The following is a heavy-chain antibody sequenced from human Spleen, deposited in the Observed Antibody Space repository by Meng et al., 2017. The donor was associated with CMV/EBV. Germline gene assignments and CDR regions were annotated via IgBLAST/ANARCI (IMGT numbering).Heavy chain of an antibody. Sequence: SGDSVSGNSAAWNWIRQSLSRGLEWLGRTYYRSKWYNDYAVSVKSRITLNPDTSKNQFSLQLNSVSPEDTAVYYCARTGRAADFDYWGQGTLVTVSS. J-gene: IGHJ4*02. V-gene: IGHV6-1*01. CDR1: GDSVSGNSAA. CDR2: TYYRSKWYN. CDR3: ARTGRAADFDY. D-gene: IGHD6-13*01.